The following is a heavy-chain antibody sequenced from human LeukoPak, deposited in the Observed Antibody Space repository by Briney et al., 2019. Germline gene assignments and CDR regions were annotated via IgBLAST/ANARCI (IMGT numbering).Heavy chain of an antibody. Sequence: GGPLRLSCAASGFTFSSYPMSWVRQAPGKGLEWVSAISGSGASTYYADSVKGRFTISRDNSKNTLYLQMNSLRAEDTAVYYCTKGGGVHSHSDWGQGTLVTVPS. J-gene: IGHJ4*02. CDR2: ISGSGAST. CDR3: TKGGGVHSHSD. V-gene: IGHV3-23*01. CDR1: GFTFSSYP. D-gene: IGHD2-15*01.